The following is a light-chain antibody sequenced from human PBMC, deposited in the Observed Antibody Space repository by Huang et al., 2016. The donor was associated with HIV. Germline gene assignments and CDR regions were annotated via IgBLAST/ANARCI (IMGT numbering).Light chain of an antibody. CDR3: QQYNDWPRT. CDR2: DAS. J-gene: IGKJ1*01. V-gene: IGKV3-15*01. CDR1: QTVSSN. Sequence: EILMTQSPAALSVSLGERATLSCRASQTVSSNVAWYQQKPGQPPRLLVYDASTRATGVPARFRGSGSGTEFTLTISSLQSEDFASYYCQQYNDWPRTFGQGTKVEIK.